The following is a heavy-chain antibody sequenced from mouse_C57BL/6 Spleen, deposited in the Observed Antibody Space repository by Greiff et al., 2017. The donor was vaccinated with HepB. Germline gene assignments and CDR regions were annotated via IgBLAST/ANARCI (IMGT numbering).Heavy chain of an antibody. D-gene: IGHD2-10*02. CDR2: IYPGSGST. J-gene: IGHJ1*03. CDR3: ARGYGGYFDV. Sequence: QVQLQQPGAELVKPGASVKMSCKASGYTFTSYWITWVKPRPGQGLEWIGDIYPGSGSTNYNEKFKSKATLTVDTSSSTAYMQLSSLTSEDSAVYYCARGYGGYFDVWGTGTTVTVSS. V-gene: IGHV1-55*01. CDR1: GYTFTSYW.